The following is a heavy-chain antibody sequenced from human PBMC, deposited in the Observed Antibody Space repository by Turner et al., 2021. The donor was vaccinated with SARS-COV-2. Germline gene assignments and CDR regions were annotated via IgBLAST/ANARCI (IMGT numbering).Heavy chain of an antibody. CDR3: ARSSSMIRFRGVTGYSDY. CDR2: IYYSGST. Sequence: QLQLRESGPGPLMPSETLSRTSTVCGGPVSSSSYYWGWIGKPPGKGLEWCGSIYYSGSTYNNQTLKSGVMISVDTSKSQFSLKLSSVTAADTAVYYCARSSSMIRFRGVTGYSDYWGQGTLVTVSS. J-gene: IGHJ4*02. CDR1: GGPVSSSSYY. V-gene: IGHV4-39*01. D-gene: IGHD3-16*01.